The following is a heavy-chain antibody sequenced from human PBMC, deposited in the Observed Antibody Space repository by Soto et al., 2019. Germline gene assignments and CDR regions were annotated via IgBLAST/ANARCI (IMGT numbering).Heavy chain of an antibody. J-gene: IGHJ6*03. CDR2: MNPNSGNT. CDR1: GYTFTSYD. D-gene: IGHD3-16*02. Sequence: ASVKVSCKASGYTFTSYDINWVRQATGQGLEWMGWMNPNSGNTGYAQKFQGRVTMTRNTSISTAYMELSSLRSEDTAVYYCARGYRGNYYYCYYMDVWGKGTTVTVSS. CDR3: ARGYRGNYYYCYYMDV. V-gene: IGHV1-8*01.